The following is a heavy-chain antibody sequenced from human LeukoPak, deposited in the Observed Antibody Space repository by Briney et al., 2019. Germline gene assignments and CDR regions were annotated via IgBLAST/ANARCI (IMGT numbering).Heavy chain of an antibody. D-gene: IGHD4-17*01. Sequence: GASVKVSFKASGGTFSSYAISWVRQAPGQGLEWMGGIIPIFGTANYAQKFQGRVTITTDESTSTAYMELSSLRSEDTAVYYCANYGDYVSWFDPWGQGTLVTVSS. CDR1: GGTFSSYA. J-gene: IGHJ5*02. V-gene: IGHV1-69*05. CDR3: ANYGDYVSWFDP. CDR2: IIPIFGTA.